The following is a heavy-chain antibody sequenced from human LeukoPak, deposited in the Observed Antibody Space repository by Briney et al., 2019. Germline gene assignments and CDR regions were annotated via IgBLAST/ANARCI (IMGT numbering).Heavy chain of an antibody. CDR2: IKQDGSEK. CDR1: GFTFSRHW. V-gene: IGHV3-7*01. J-gene: IGHJ3*02. Sequence: GGSLRLSCAASGFTFSRHWMTWVRQTPGKGLEWVGNIKQDGSEKYYADSVKGRFTIFRDNAKNSLYLQMNSLRDEDRAVYYCARMVRGVSDAFDIWGQGTRVTVSS. CDR3: ARMVRGVSDAFDI. D-gene: IGHD3-10*01.